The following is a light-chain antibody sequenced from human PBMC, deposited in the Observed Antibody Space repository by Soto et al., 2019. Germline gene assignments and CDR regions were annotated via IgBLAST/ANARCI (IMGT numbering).Light chain of an antibody. Sequence: EIVMTQSPATLSVSPGERATLSCRASQSISSKLAWYQQRPGQAPRLLIFDASTRATGVPIGFRGSGSGTECTLTISGLQSEDFAVYCCQQYDKWPPTFGGGTKVEIK. CDR2: DAS. J-gene: IGKJ4*01. V-gene: IGKV3-15*01. CDR1: QSISSK. CDR3: QQYDKWPPT.